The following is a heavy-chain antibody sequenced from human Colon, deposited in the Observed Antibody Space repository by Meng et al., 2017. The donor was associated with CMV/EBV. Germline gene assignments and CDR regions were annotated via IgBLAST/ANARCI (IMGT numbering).Heavy chain of an antibody. V-gene: IGHV3-74*01. CDR3: ARGHIMDV. CDR2: INSVGTST. Sequence: GGSLRLSCAASATTFDNYWMHWVRQVPGKGLVWLARINSVGTSTSHADFVKGRFTISRDNAKDTLYLQMNSLRREDSGIYFCARGHIMDVWSQGTTVTVFS. D-gene: IGHD2-21*01. CDR1: ATTFDNYW. J-gene: IGHJ6*01.